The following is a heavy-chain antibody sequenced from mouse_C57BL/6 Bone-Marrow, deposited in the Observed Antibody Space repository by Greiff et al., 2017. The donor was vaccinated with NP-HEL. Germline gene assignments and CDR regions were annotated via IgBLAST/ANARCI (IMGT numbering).Heavy chain of an antibody. CDR1: GYTSTDYN. CDR3: ASGYDYSFDY. J-gene: IGHJ2*01. V-gene: IGHV1-22*01. CDR2: INPNNGGT. D-gene: IGHD2-4*01. Sequence: EVQLQQSGPELVKPGASVKMSCKASGYTSTDYNMHWVKQSHGKSLEWIGYINPNNGGTSYNQKFKGKATLTVNKSSSTAYMELRSLTSEDSAVYYCASGYDYSFDYWGQGTTLTVSS.